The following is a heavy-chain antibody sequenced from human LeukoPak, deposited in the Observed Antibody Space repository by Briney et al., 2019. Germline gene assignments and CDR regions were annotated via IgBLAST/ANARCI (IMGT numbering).Heavy chain of an antibody. CDR3: GRHPFGVVTANDY. J-gene: IGHJ4*02. Sequence: PGGSLRPSCAASGFTFSTYGMNWVRQAPGKGLEWVSSISSSSSYIYYADSVKGRFTISRDNAKNSLYLQMNSLRAEDTAVYYCGRHPFGVVTANDYWGQGTLVTVSS. D-gene: IGHD2-21*02. CDR1: GFTFSTYG. CDR2: ISSSSSYI. V-gene: IGHV3-21*01.